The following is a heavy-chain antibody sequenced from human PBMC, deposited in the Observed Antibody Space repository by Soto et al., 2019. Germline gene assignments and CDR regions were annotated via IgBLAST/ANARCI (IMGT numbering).Heavy chain of an antibody. CDR2: SYTSGST. D-gene: IGHD1-7*01. J-gene: IGHJ4*02. V-gene: IGHV4-4*07. CDR3: ARGTTGQDDY. Sequence: SETLSLTCTVSGGSISSYYWSWIRQPAWKGLEWIGRSYTSGSTNYNPSLKSRVTMSVDTSQNQFSLKLRSVTAADTAVYYCARGTTGQDDYWGQGPMVTASS. CDR1: GGSISSYY.